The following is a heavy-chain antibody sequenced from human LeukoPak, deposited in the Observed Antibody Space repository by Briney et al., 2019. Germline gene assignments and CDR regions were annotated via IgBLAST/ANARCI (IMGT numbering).Heavy chain of an antibody. CDR1: GGSFSGYY. J-gene: IGHJ5*02. Sequence: SETLSLTCAVYGGSFSGYYWSWIRQPPGKGLEWIGEINRSGSTNYNPSLKSRVTISVDTSKNQFSLKLSSVTAADTAVYYCARAQTAPNWFDPWGQGTLVTVSS. CDR2: INRSGST. CDR3: ARAQTAPNWFDP. V-gene: IGHV4-34*01. D-gene: IGHD1-14*01.